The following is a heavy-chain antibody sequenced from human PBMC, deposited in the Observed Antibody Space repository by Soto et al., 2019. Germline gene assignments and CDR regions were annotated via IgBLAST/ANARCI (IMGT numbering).Heavy chain of an antibody. V-gene: IGHV1-3*01. CDR1: GYTFTSYA. CDR2: INAGNGNT. CDR3: ARDMGDGRSSWYLGWFDP. Sequence: ASVKVSCKASGYTFTSYAMHWVRQAPGQRLEWMGWINAGNGNTKYSQKFQGRVTITRDTSASTAYMELSSLRSEDTAVYYCARDMGDGRSSWYLGWFDPWGQGTLVTVSS. J-gene: IGHJ5*02. D-gene: IGHD6-13*01.